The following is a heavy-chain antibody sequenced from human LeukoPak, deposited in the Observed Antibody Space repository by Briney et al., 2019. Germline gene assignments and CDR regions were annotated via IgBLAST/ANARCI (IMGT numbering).Heavy chain of an antibody. J-gene: IGHJ6*03. CDR3: ARGGRRLLSTGYYYYYYMDV. CDR2: IYYSGST. V-gene: IGHV4-31*03. Sequence: NSSETLSLTCTVSGGSISSGGYYWRWIRQHPGKGLEWIGYIYYSGSTYYNPSLKSRFTISVDTSKNQFSLKLSSVTAADTAVYYCARGGRRLLSTGYYYYYYMDVWGKGTTVTVSS. CDR1: GGSISSGGYY. D-gene: IGHD2-2*01.